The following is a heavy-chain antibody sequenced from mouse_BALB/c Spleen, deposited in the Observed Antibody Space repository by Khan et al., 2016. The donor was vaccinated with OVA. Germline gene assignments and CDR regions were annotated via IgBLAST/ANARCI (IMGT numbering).Heavy chain of an antibody. CDR1: GFTFSSYG. D-gene: IGHD1-1*01. CDR3: ARQPCYYEGAAMDY. V-gene: IGHV5-6*01. Sequence: EVELVESGGDLVKPGGSLKLSCAASGFTFSSYGMSWVRQTPDKRLEWVATISSGGSYTYYPANLKGRFTISRDTAKNPLFLQMSSLKYEDTAMYEGARQPCYYEGAAMDYWGQGTSVTVSS. CDR2: ISSGGSYT. J-gene: IGHJ4*01.